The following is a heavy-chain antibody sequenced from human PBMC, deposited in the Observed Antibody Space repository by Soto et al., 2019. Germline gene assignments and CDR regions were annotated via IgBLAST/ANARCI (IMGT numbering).Heavy chain of an antibody. Sequence: DAVKGRFTISRDNSKNSLYLQMTSLRPEDTAVFYCARGGEKISRVPDYYYGMDVWGQGTTVTISS. J-gene: IGHJ6*02. CDR3: ARGGEKISRVPDYYYGMDV. V-gene: IGHV3-30*01. D-gene: IGHD7-27*01.